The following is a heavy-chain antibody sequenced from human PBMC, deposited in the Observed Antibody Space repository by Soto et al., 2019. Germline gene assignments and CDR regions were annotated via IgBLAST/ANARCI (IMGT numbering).Heavy chain of an antibody. D-gene: IGHD2-2*01. J-gene: IGHJ5*02. CDR1: GDSISGGAYY. Sequence: SETLSLTCTVSGDSISGGAYYWSWIRQHPGKGLEWIGYIFYSGSTYYNPSLTSRLTMSVDTSNNQFSLKLSSVPAAATAVSYCARGERHQLRDAWGQRTLVSDAS. V-gene: IGHV4-31*03. CDR3: ARGERHQLRDA. CDR2: IFYSGST.